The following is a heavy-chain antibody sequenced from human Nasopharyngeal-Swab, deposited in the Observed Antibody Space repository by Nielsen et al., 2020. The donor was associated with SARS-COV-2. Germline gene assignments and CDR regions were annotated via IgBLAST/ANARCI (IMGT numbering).Heavy chain of an antibody. CDR3: ARDKGFSMDV. CDR2: INHSGST. Sequence: SETLSLTCAVYGGSFSGYSWTWIRQPPGRGLEWIGEINHSGSTKYNPSLKSRVTISIDTSKNQFSLRLNSVTAADTAVYYCARDKGFSMDVWGQGTTVTVSS. CDR1: GGSFSGYS. J-gene: IGHJ6*02. V-gene: IGHV4-34*01.